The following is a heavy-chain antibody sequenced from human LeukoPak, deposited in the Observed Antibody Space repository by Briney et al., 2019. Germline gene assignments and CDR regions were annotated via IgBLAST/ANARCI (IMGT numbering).Heavy chain of an antibody. CDR2: IRSKANSYAT. Sequence: PGGSLRLSCAASGFTFSGSDMHWVRQASGKGGEGVGRIRSKANSYATAYAASVTGRFTISRHDSKNTAYLQMNSLKTEDTAVYYCTMIGVDYWGQGTLVTVSS. V-gene: IGHV3-73*01. D-gene: IGHD3-22*01. CDR3: TMIGVDY. CDR1: GFTFSGSD. J-gene: IGHJ4*02.